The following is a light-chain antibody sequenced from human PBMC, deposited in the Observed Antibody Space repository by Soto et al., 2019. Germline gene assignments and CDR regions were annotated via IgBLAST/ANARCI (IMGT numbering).Light chain of an antibody. J-gene: IGKJ1*01. CDR2: DTS. CDR1: QSVNRF. CDR3: QQRSNWPPT. V-gene: IGKV3-11*01. Sequence: LVLTQSRITLYLSPRESVAXACRASQSVNRFLAWYQHKPGQANRLIIYDTSKRATGTPDRLSDSGSGTDFTLTISSLEPEDFTFYYCQQRSNWPPTFGHGSKLDMK.